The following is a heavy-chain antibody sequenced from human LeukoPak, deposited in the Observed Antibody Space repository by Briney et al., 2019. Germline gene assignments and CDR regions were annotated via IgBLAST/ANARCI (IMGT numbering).Heavy chain of an antibody. V-gene: IGHV3-23*01. J-gene: IGHJ5*02. D-gene: IGHD5-12*01. CDR1: GFTFSRHA. CDR3: AKGAYSGYSTYLDP. Sequence: GGSLRHSCEASGFTFSRHAMNWVRQAPEKGLEWVSGISGGSENTFYADSVKGRFTISRDNSRNTLYLQMYGLRADDTALYFCAKGAYSGYSTYLDPWGQGTRVTVSS. CDR2: ISGGSENT.